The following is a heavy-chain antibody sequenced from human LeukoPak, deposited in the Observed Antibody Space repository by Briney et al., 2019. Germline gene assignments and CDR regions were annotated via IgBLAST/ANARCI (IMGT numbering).Heavy chain of an antibody. CDR3: AKKKRELRGFDY. CDR1: GITLSNYG. D-gene: IGHD1-7*01. J-gene: IGHJ4*02. V-gene: IGHV3-23*01. CDR2: IGGSGGST. Sequence: HPGGSLRLSCAVSGITLSNYGMSWVRQAPGKGLEWVSVIGGSGGSTYYADSVKGRFTISRDNSKNTLYLQMSSLRAEDTAVYYCAKKKRELRGFDYWGQGTLVTVSS.